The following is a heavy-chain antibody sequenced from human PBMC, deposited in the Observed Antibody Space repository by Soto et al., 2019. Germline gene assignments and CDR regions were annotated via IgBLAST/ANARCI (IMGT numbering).Heavy chain of an antibody. J-gene: IGHJ3*02. CDR2: ISAYNGNT. D-gene: IGHD3-9*01. V-gene: IGHV1-18*01. CDR1: GYTFTSYG. CDR3: ARVGDYFDWLLNAFDI. Sequence: ASVKVSCKASGYTFTSYGISWVRQAPGQGLEWMGWISAYNGNTNYAQKLQGRVTMTTDTSTSTAYMELRSLRSDDTAVYYCARVGDYFDWLLNAFDIWGQGTMVTVSS.